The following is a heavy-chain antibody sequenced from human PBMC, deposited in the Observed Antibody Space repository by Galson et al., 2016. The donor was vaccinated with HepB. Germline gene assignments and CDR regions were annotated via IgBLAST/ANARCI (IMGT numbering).Heavy chain of an antibody. CDR1: GGSFSGYY. J-gene: IGHJ5*02. D-gene: IGHD2-8*01. Sequence: ETLSLTCAVFGGSFSGYYWTWIRQPPGKGLEWIGEINHSGSTTYNPSLKSRVTMSVDTSKNQFSLRLSSVTAADTAVYYCARVSVITVYSIRRFSTWFDPWGQGTLVTVSS. V-gene: IGHV4-34*01. CDR3: ARVSVITVYSIRRFSTWFDP. CDR2: INHSGST.